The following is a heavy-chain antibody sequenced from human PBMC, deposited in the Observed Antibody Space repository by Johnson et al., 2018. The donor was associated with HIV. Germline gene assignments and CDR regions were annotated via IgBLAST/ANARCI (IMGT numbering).Heavy chain of an antibody. CDR2: IYSGGST. Sequence: VQLVESGGGLVQPGGSLRLSCAASGFTVSSKYMSWVRQAPGKGLEWVSVIYSGGSTYYADSVKGRFTISRDNSKNTLYLQMNSLRAEDTAVYYCAKDVGDGYRHDAFDIWGQGTMVTVSS. CDR1: GFTVSSKY. V-gene: IGHV3-66*01. J-gene: IGHJ3*02. CDR3: AKDVGDGYRHDAFDI. D-gene: IGHD5-24*01.